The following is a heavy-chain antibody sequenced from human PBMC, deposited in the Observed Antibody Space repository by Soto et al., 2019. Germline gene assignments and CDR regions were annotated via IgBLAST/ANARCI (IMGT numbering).Heavy chain of an antibody. CDR3: AKGGLYGSGSYYNAGSYYYHGMDV. V-gene: IGHV3-23*01. Sequence: PGVSLRLSCAGTVFTFSSYAMSWVRQAPGKGLEWVSAISGSGGSTYYADSVKGRFTISRDNSKNTLYLQMNSLRAEDTAVYYCAKGGLYGSGSYYNAGSYYYHGMDVWGQGTTVTVSS. J-gene: IGHJ6*02. CDR1: VFTFSSYA. CDR2: ISGSGGST. D-gene: IGHD3-10*01.